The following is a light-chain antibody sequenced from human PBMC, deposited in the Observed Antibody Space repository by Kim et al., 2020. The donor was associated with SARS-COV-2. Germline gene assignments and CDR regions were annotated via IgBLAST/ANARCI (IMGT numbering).Light chain of an antibody. CDR1: SSDVGGDNY. Sequence: QSVTISGTGTSSDVGGDNYVSWYQQHPGKAPKLMIYEVSKRPSGVPDRFSGSKSGNTASLTVSGLQAEDEADYYCSSYAGSNNLGVFGGGTQLTVL. V-gene: IGLV2-8*01. CDR2: EVS. CDR3: SSYAGSNNLGV. J-gene: IGLJ2*01.